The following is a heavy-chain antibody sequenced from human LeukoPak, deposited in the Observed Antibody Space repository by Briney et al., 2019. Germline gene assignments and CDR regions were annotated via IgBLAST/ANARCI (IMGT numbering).Heavy chain of an antibody. V-gene: IGHV3-30-3*01. Sequence: GRSLRLSCAASGFTFSSYAMHWVRQAPGKGLEWVAVISYDGSNKYYADSVKGRFTISRDNSKNTLYLQMNSLRAEDTAVYYCARDPSHFDWLLYDYYYGMDVWGQGTTVTVSS. CDR3: ARDPSHFDWLLYDYYYGMDV. CDR2: ISYDGSNK. J-gene: IGHJ6*02. D-gene: IGHD3-9*01. CDR1: GFTFSSYA.